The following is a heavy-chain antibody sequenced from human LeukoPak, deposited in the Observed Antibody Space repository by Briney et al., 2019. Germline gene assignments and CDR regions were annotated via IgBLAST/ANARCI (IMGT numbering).Heavy chain of an antibody. V-gene: IGHV3-21*01. J-gene: IGHJ4*02. Sequence: GGSLRLSCAASGFTFSSYSMNWVRQAPGKGLEWVSSISSSSSYIYYADSVKGRFTISRGNAKNSLYLQMNSLRAEDTAVYYCARDLGGRWLQLEVDYWGQGTLVTVSS. CDR2: ISSSSSYI. D-gene: IGHD1-1*01. CDR1: GFTFSSYS. CDR3: ARDLGGRWLQLEVDY.